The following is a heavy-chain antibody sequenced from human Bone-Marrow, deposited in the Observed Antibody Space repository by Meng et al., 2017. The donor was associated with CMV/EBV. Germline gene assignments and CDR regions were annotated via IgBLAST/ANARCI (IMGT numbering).Heavy chain of an antibody. V-gene: IGHV4-61*08. CDR3: ARRGRVTIFGVVISKYYYYGMDV. CDR2: INHSGST. J-gene: IGHJ6*02. D-gene: IGHD3-3*01. CDR1: GGSVSSGGYY. Sequence: SETLSLTCTVSGGSVSSGGYYWSWIRQPPGKGLEWIGEINHSGSTNYNPSLKSRVTISVDTSKNQFSLKLSSVTAADTAVYYCARRGRVTIFGVVISKYYYYGMDVWGQGTTVTVSS.